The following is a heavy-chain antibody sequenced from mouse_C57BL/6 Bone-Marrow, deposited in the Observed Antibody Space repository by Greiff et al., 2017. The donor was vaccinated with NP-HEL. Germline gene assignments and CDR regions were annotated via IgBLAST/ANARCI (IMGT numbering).Heavy chain of an antibody. CDR2: IWSGGST. CDR3: ARDWDGWFAY. D-gene: IGHD4-1*01. Sequence: VQLQQSGPGLVQPSQSLSITCTVSGFSLTSYGVHWVRQSPGKGLEWLGVIWSGGSTDYKAAFISRLSISKDNSKSQVFFKMNSLQADDTAIYYCARDWDGWFAYWGQGTLVTVSA. CDR1: GFSLTSYG. J-gene: IGHJ3*01. V-gene: IGHV2-2*01.